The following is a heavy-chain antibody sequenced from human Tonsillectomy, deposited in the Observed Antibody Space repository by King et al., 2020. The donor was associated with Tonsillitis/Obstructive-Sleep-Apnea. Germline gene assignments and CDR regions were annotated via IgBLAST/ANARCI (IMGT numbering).Heavy chain of an antibody. D-gene: IGHD3-10*01. Sequence: VQLVESGGGFVQPGGSLRLSCSASGFTFSRHDMHWVRQTPGKGLEWVSAIGATGAPYYADSVKGRFTISRENAKNSFYLQMNSLRAGDTAVYYCARDRGNYYGSGSYFGDGMDVWGQGTTVTVSS. J-gene: IGHJ6*02. CDR2: IGATGAP. CDR1: GFTFSRHD. CDR3: ARDRGNYYGSGSYFGDGMDV. V-gene: IGHV3-13*04.